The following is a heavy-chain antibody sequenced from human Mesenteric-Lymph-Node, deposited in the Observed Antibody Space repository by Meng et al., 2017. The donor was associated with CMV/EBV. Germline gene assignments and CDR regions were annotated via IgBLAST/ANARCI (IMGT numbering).Heavy chain of an antibody. D-gene: IGHD3-9*01. J-gene: IGHJ4*02. CDR2: ISSSSTYI. Sequence: GGSLRLSCAASGFTFSSYSMNWVRQAPGKGLEWVSSISSSSTYIYYADSVKGRFTISRDNAKNSLYLQMNSLRAEDTAVYYCARDRDILTGPYYFDYWGQGTLVTVSS. CDR1: GFTFSSYS. V-gene: IGHV3-21*01. CDR3: ARDRDILTGPYYFDY.